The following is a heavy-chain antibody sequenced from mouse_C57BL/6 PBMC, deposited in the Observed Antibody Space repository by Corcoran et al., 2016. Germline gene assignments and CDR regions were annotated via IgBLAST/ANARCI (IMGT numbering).Heavy chain of an antibody. D-gene: IGHD1-1*01. V-gene: IGHV1-76*01. CDR2: IYPGSGIT. Sequence: QVQLKQSGAELVRPGASVKLSCKASGYTFTDYNINWVKQRPGQGLEWIARIYPGSGITYYNEKFKGKATLTAEKSSSTAYMQLSSLTSEDSAVYFCARGGDYYGSSPFYYFDYWGQGTTLTVSS. CDR3: ARGGDYYGSSPFYYFDY. CDR1: GYTFTDYN. J-gene: IGHJ2*01.